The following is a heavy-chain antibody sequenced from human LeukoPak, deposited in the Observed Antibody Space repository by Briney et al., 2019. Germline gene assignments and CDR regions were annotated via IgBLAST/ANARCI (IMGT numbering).Heavy chain of an antibody. Sequence: HPGGSLRLSCEASGFTFNSYAMSWVRQAPGKGLEWVSAISGSGGSTYFTDSVKGRFTISRDNSRNTLFLQLSSLRAEDTAVYYCAKLATATMYYFDYWGQGTLVTVSS. J-gene: IGHJ4*02. CDR2: ISGSGGST. V-gene: IGHV3-23*01. D-gene: IGHD4-17*01. CDR3: AKLATATMYYFDY. CDR1: GFTFNSYA.